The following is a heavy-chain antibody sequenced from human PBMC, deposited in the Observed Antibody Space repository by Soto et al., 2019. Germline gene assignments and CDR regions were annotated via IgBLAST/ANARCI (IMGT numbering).Heavy chain of an antibody. D-gene: IGHD2-15*01. CDR2: ISSSGSTI. CDR1: GFTFSSYE. Sequence: QSGGSLRLSCAASGFTFSSYEMNWVRQAPGKGLEWVSYISSSGSTIYYADSVKGRFTISRDNAKNSLYLQMNSLRAEDTAVYYCARRAVVTPFWYFDLWGRGTLVTVSS. V-gene: IGHV3-48*03. J-gene: IGHJ2*01. CDR3: ARRAVVTPFWYFDL.